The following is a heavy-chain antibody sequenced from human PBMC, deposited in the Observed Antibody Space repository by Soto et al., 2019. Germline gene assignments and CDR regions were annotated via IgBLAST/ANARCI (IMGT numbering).Heavy chain of an antibody. V-gene: IGHV3-15*07. D-gene: IGHD3-16*01. CDR1: GFTFSNAW. CDR3: TTGNHDNPWGTGSYYYYGMDV. J-gene: IGHJ6*02. Sequence: GGSLRLSCAASGFTFSNAWMNWVRQAPGKGLEWVGRIKSKTDGGTTDYAAPVKGRFTISRDDSKNTLYLQMNSLKTEDTAVYYCTTGNHDNPWGTGSYYYYGMDVWGQGTTVTVSS. CDR2: IKSKTDGGTT.